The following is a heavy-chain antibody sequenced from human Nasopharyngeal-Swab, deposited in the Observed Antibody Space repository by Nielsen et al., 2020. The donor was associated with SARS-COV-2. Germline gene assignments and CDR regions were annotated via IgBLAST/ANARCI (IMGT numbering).Heavy chain of an antibody. CDR2: ISGSGGST. CDR1: GFTFSSYA. D-gene: IGHD4-17*01. J-gene: IGHJ4*02. CDR3: AKLHHYYGESDY. V-gene: IGHV3-23*01. Sequence: GESLKISCAASGFTFSSYAMSWVRQAPGKGLEWVSAISGSGGSTYYADSVKGRFTISRDNSKNTLYLQMNSPRAEDTAVYYCAKLHHYYGESDYWGQGTPVTVSS.